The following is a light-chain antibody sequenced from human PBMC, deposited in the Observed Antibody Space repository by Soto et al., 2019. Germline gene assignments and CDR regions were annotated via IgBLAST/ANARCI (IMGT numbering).Light chain of an antibody. CDR2: AAP. V-gene: IGKV1-8*01. J-gene: IGKJ5*01. CDR1: QGISSY. Sequence: AIRMTQSPSSFSASTGDRVTITCRASQGISSYLAWYQPKPGKAPKLLIYAAPTLQSGVPSRFSGSGSGTDFTLTISCLQSEDFATYYCQQYYSYPYTFGQGTRLEIK. CDR3: QQYYSYPYT.